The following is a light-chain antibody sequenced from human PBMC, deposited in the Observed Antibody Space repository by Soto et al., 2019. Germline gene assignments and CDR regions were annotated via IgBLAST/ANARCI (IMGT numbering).Light chain of an antibody. CDR3: QQYGSSLLT. V-gene: IGKV3-20*01. Sequence: EIVLAQSPDTLSLSPGESATLSCRASQSLSSNFLAWYQQKPGQAPRLLIFGASGRATGIPERFSGSGSGTDFSLTISRLEPEDSAVYYCQQYGSSLLTFGGGTKVDIK. CDR2: GAS. CDR1: QSLSSNF. J-gene: IGKJ4*01.